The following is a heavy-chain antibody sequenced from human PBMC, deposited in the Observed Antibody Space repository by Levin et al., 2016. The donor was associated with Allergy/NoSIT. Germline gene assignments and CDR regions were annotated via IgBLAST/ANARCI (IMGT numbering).Heavy chain of an antibody. D-gene: IGHD2-2*02. Sequence: WIRQPPGKGLEWIGEIHHSGSIKYSPSLKSRVTISVDTSKNQFSLKLTSVTAADTAVYYCATLGYCRYTSCYNLPHWGQGTLVTVSS. CDR2: IHHSGSI. J-gene: IGHJ4*02. V-gene: IGHV4-34*01. CDR3: ATLGYCRYTSCYNLPH.